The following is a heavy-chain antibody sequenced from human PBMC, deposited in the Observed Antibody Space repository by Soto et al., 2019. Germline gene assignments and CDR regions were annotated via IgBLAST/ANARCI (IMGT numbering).Heavy chain of an antibody. J-gene: IGHJ4*02. D-gene: IGHD5-18*01. CDR3: AREGGYSYGDFDY. Sequence: ASVKVSCKASGYTFTSYAMHWVRQAPGQRLEWMGWINAGNGNTKYSQKFQGRVTITRDTSASTAYMELSSLRSEDTAVYYCAREGGYSYGDFDYWGQGTLVTVPQ. V-gene: IGHV1-3*01. CDR2: INAGNGNT. CDR1: GYTFTSYA.